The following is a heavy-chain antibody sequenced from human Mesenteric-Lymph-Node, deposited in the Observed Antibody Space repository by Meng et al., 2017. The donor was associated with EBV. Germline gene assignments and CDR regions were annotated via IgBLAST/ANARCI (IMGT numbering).Heavy chain of an antibody. CDR2: IYYSGST. Sequence: LQLQESVPGLVNPSETLSLTCTVSGGSISTSNYYWGWIRQPPGKGLEWIGSIYYSGSTYYNPSLKSRVTISVDTSKNQFSLKLSSVTAADTAVYYCARGGSLGGSYAPWGQGTLVTVSS. V-gene: IGHV4-39*07. J-gene: IGHJ5*02. CDR3: ARGGSLGGSYAP. D-gene: IGHD1-26*01. CDR1: GGSISTSNYY.